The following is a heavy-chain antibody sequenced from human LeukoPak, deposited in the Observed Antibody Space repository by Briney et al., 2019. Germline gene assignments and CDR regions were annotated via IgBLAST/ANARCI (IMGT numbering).Heavy chain of an antibody. D-gene: IGHD3-22*01. CDR1: GYTFTGYY. V-gene: IGHV1-2*06. CDR2: INPNSGGK. CDR3: ARDHGIDSSGYYY. J-gene: IGHJ4*02. Sequence: ASVKVSCKASGYTFTGYYMHWVRQAPGQGLEWMGRINPNSGGKNYAQKFQGRVTMTRDTSISTAYMELSRLRSDDTAVYYCARDHGIDSSGYYYWGQGTLVTVSS.